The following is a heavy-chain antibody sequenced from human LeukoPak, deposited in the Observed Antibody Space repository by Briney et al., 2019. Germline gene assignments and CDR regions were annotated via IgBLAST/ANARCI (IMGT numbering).Heavy chain of an antibody. Sequence: GGSLRLSWAASGFTFSSYDMHWVRQPVGKGLEWVSAIGIAGDTYYPGSVKGRFTISRENAKNSLYLQMNSLTAGDTAVYYCARGAGGSGTPDGMDVWGQGTTVTVSS. CDR1: GFTFSSYD. CDR3: ARGAGGSGTPDGMDV. J-gene: IGHJ6*02. D-gene: IGHD3-10*01. V-gene: IGHV3-13*01. CDR2: IGIAGDT.